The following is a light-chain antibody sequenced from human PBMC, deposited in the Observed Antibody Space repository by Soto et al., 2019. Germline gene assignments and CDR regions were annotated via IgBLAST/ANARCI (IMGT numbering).Light chain of an antibody. V-gene: IGKV1D-8*01. J-gene: IGKJ2*01. CDR3: LQYNSLYT. Sequence: VIWMTQSPSLLSASTGDRVTISCRMSQGISSYLAWYQQKPGKAPKLLIYKTSSLESGVPSRFSGSGSGTEFTLTVRSLQPDDFATYYCLQYNSLYTFGQGTKVDIK. CDR2: KTS. CDR1: QGISSY.